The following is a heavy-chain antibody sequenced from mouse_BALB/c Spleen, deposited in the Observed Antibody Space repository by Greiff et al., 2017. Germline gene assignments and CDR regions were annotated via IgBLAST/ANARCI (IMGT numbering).Heavy chain of an antibody. V-gene: IGHV5-17*02. CDR3: ARSEVYYAMDY. Sequence: EVQVVESGGGLVQPGGSRKLSCAASGFTFSSFGMHWVRQAPEKGLEWVAYISSGSSTIYYADTVKGRFTISRDNPKNTLFLQMTSLRSEDTAMYYCARSEVYYAMDYWGQGTSVTVSS. CDR1: GFTFSSFG. CDR2: ISSGSSTI. J-gene: IGHJ4*01.